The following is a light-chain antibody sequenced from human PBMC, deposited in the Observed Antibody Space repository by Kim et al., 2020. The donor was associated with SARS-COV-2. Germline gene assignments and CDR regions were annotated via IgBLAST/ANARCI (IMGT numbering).Light chain of an antibody. CDR1: SSNVGRHF. CDR2: NDN. V-gene: IGLV1-44*01. Sequence: GHRVTIACSGSSSNVGRHFVTWYQQLPGTAPKVFIYNDNQRPSGVPDRCSGSRSGTSASLAISGLQSEDEADYYCATWDVSLNGWVFGGGTQLTVL. J-gene: IGLJ3*02. CDR3: ATWDVSLNGWV.